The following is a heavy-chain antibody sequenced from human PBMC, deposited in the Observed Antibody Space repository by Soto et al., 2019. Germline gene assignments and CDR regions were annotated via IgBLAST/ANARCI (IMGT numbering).Heavy chain of an antibody. V-gene: IGHV3-30-3*01. CDR1: GFTFSSYA. J-gene: IGHJ4*02. D-gene: IGHD6-19*01. Sequence: QVQLVESGGGVVQPGRSLRLSCAASGFTFSSYAMHWVRQAPGKGLEWVAVISYDGSNKYYADSVKGRFTISRDNSKNTLYLQMNSLRAEDTAVYYCARDGVQWLVHEATFDYWGQGSMVTVSS. CDR2: ISYDGSNK. CDR3: ARDGVQWLVHEATFDY.